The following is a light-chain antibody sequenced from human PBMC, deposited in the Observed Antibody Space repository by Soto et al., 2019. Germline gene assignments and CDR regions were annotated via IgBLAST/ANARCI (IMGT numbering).Light chain of an antibody. V-gene: IGKV3-15*01. CDR3: KQYHRYSK. Sequence: EIVMTHSPATLSVSPLYVATLSFSSSQSVTSDLAWYQQKPGQAPRLLIYRASTRATGLPARFSGSGSGTEFTLTISYLESDDFATYYCKQYHRYSKFGQGTKVDIK. CDR2: RAS. CDR1: QSVTSD. J-gene: IGKJ1*01.